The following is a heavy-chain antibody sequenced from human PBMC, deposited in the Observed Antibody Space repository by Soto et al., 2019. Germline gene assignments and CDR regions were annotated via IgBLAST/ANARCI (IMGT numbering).Heavy chain of an antibody. CDR2: ISGSGGST. Sequence: EVQLLESGGGLVQPGGSLRLSCAASGFTFSSYAMSWVRQAPGKGLEWVSAISGSGGSTYYADSVKGRFTISRDNSKNTLYLRMNRLRAEDTAVYYCAKDRGSGYYAGFDAFDIWGQGTMVTVSS. CDR1: GFTFSSYA. D-gene: IGHD3-22*01. CDR3: AKDRGSGYYAGFDAFDI. J-gene: IGHJ3*02. V-gene: IGHV3-23*01.